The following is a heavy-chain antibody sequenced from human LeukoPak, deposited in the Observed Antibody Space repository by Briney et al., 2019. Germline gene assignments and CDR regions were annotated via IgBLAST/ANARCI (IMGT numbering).Heavy chain of an antibody. V-gene: IGHV3-23*01. D-gene: IGHD2-2*01. Sequence: GGSLRLSCAASRFTFSSYAMSWVRQAPGKGLEWVSGISGSGGSTYYADSVKGRFTISRDNSKNPLYLQMNSLRAEDTAVYYCAKSPGRSAVSIFDYWGQGTLVTVSS. CDR3: AKSPGRSAVSIFDY. CDR2: ISGSGGST. J-gene: IGHJ4*02. CDR1: RFTFSSYA.